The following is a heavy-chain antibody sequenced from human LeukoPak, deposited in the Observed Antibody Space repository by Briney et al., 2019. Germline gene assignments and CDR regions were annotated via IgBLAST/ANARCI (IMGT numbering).Heavy chain of an antibody. CDR2: INPSGGST. J-gene: IGHJ4*02. CDR1: AYTFSSYF. D-gene: IGHD1-26*01. V-gene: IGHV1-46*01. Sequence: ASVKVSCKASAYTFSSYFMHWVRQAPGQGLEWMGVINPSGGSTTYAQNFQGRVTMTRDMSTSTVYMELSSLRSEDTAVYYCAREVGACDYWGQGTLVTVSS. CDR3: AREVGACDY.